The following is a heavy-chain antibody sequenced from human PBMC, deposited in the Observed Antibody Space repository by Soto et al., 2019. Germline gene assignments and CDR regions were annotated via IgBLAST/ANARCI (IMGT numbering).Heavy chain of an antibody. V-gene: IGHV2-26*01. CDR1: GFSLDNVRLG. CDR3: ARIRSGFSYDFDY. Sequence: QVTLKESGPVMVNPTETLTLTCRVSGFSLDNVRLGVSWIRQSPGKALEWLAHIFSNDEKSYSTSLKSRLTISQDTSKSQVDLTLTNMDPVDTGTYFWARIRSGFSYDFDYWGQGTRVSVSS. CDR2: IFSNDEK. D-gene: IGHD3-16*01. J-gene: IGHJ4*02.